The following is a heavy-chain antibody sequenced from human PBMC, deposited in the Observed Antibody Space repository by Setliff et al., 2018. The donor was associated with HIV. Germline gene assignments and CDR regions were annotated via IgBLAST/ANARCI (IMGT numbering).Heavy chain of an antibody. CDR3: ARDAITLIRGITAFDY. J-gene: IGHJ4*02. CDR2: INGDGRST. V-gene: IGHV3-74*01. Sequence: GGSLRLSCAASGFTFSNYWMHWVRQAPGKGLVWVSRINGDGRSTTYADSVRGRFTISRDNAKNSLYLQMNSLRVEDTAVYYCARDAITLIRGITAFDYWGQGTLVTVSS. D-gene: IGHD3-10*01. CDR1: GFTFSNYW.